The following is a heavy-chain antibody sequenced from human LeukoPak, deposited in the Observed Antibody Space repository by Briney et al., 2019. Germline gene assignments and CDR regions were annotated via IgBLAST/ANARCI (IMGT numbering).Heavy chain of an antibody. CDR3: ARWDYYDYVWGSYRDIYYFDY. CDR2: IIHIFGTA. J-gene: IGHJ4*02. V-gene: IGHV1-69*05. CDR1: GGTFISYA. Sequence: SVKVSCKASGGTFISYAISGVRQAPGQGLEGMGGIIHIFGTANYAQKFQGSVTITTDESTSTAYMELSSLSSEDTAVYYCARWDYYDYVWGSYRDIYYFDYWGQGTLVTVSS. D-gene: IGHD3-16*02.